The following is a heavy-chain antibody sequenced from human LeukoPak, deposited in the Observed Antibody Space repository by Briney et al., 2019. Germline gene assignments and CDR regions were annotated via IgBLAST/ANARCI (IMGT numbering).Heavy chain of an antibody. CDR2: IYYSGST. J-gene: IGHJ4*02. D-gene: IGHD6-6*01. V-gene: IGHV4-59*01. CDR1: GGSISSYY. Sequence: SETLSLTCTVSGGSISSYYWSWIRQPPGRGLEWIGYIYYSGSTNYNPCLKSRVTISVDTSKNQFSLKLSSVTAADTAVYYCARIYSSSFDYWGQGTLVTVSS. CDR3: ARIYSSSFDY.